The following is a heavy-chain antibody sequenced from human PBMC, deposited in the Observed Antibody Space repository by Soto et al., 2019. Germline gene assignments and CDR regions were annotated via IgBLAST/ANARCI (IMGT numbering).Heavy chain of an antibody. J-gene: IGHJ4*02. CDR3: ATSQKGYNWNYFDH. V-gene: IGHV4-39*01. D-gene: IGHD1-20*01. Sequence: SETLSLTCAVSGASISGSYYYWAGLRQSPGKGPEGFGIVFYAGFTSYNPSLESRVSMSVDTSKSQFSLELSAVTAADTAVYYCATSQKGYNWNYFDHWGQGALVTVSS. CDR2: VFYAGFT. CDR1: GASISGSYYY.